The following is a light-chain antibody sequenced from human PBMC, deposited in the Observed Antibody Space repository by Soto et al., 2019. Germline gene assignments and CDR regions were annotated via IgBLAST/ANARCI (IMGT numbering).Light chain of an antibody. CDR2: GVT. CDR1: ISDVGSYEY. J-gene: IGLJ3*02. CDR3: SSFASTRTVV. V-gene: IGLV2-14*01. Sequence: QSALTQPGSVSGSPGESITISCSGTISDVGSYEYVSWYRQHPGNAPQLIIYGVTYRPSGVSSRFSGSKSGNTASLIISGLQPEDEADYYCSSFASTRTVVFGGGTKLTVL.